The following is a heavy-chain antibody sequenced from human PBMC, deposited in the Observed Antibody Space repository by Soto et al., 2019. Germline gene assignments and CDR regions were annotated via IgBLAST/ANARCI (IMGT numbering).Heavy chain of an antibody. CDR2: IYWDDDK. CDR1: GLSLSTSGES. Sequence: QITLKESGPTLVKPTQTLTLTCTFSGLSLSTSGESVGWIRQPPGKALEWLALIYWDDDKRYNPTLKTRLTINQDTSKHQVVITPTNMDPVDTATYYCAHYVSTSPAGWFDPWGQGILVTVSS. D-gene: IGHD3-10*02. CDR3: AHYVSTSPAGWFDP. J-gene: IGHJ5*02. V-gene: IGHV2-5*02.